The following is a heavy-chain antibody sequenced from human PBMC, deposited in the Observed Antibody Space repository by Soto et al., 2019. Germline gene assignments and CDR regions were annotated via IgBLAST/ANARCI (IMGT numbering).Heavy chain of an antibody. D-gene: IGHD6-13*01. Sequence: PGGSLRLSCAASGFTFSSYGMHWVRQAPGKGLEWVAVIWYDGSNKYYADSVKGRFTISRDNSKNTLYLQMNSLRAEDTAVYYCARDIAAHLNYFDYWGQGTLVTVSS. J-gene: IGHJ4*02. CDR1: GFTFSSYG. CDR3: ARDIAAHLNYFDY. CDR2: IWYDGSNK. V-gene: IGHV3-33*01.